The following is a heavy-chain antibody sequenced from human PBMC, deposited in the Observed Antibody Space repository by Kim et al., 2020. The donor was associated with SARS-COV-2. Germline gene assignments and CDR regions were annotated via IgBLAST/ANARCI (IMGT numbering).Heavy chain of an antibody. Sequence: SVKVSCKASGFTFTSSSLQWVRQTRGQRLEWIGWIVVGSYATNYAQEFKDRVSISTDMSTNTAYMELRSLRSEDTAVYYCAADIGPRQYDGSDYPVIDFDFWGQGSLVTVSS. V-gene: IGHV1-58*01. CDR2: IVVGSYAT. J-gene: IGHJ4*02. CDR3: AADIGPRQYDGSDYPVIDFDF. D-gene: IGHD3-22*01. CDR1: GFTFTSSS.